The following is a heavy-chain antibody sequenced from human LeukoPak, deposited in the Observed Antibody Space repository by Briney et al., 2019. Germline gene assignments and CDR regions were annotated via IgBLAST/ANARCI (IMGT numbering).Heavy chain of an antibody. D-gene: IGHD2-2*01. CDR1: GFPFSSHG. V-gene: IGHV3-23*01. CDR3: AHGSMYQLDY. J-gene: IGHJ4*02. Sequence: GGTLSLSCAASGFPFSSHGMSWVRKPQGKGLEWVSGIIGGAGGTYYADSVKGRFTISRDNAKNTLYLQMNSLRAEDTAVYYCAHGSMYQLDYWGQGTLVTVSS. CDR2: IIGGAGGT.